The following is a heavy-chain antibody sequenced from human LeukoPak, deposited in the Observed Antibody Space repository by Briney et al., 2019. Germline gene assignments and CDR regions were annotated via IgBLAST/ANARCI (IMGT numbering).Heavy chain of an antibody. CDR3: ARAHGDYDWYFGL. V-gene: IGHV1-2*06. Sequence: ASVKVSCKASGYSFTGYYMHWVRQAPGQGLEWMGRINPNSGGTNYAQKFQGRVTMTRDTSISTAYMDLSRLRSDDTAVYYCARAHGDYDWYFGLWGRGTLVTVSS. CDR2: INPNSGGT. J-gene: IGHJ2*01. D-gene: IGHD4-17*01. CDR1: GYSFTGYY.